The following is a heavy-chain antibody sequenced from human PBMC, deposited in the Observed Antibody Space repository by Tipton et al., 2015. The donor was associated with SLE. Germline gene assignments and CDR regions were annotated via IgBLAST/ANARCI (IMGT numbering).Heavy chain of an antibody. J-gene: IGHJ6*02. D-gene: IGHD6-19*01. CDR1: GGSINSSTYY. CDR3: AREVAVAASFYYYYGMDV. CDR2: IYTSGST. V-gene: IGHV4-61*09. Sequence: TLSLTCIVSGGSINSSTYYWSWIRQPPGKGLEWIGDIYTSGSTNYNPSLKSRVTISVDTSKNQFSLKLSSVTAADTAVYYCAREVAVAASFYYYYGMDVWGQGTTVTVSS.